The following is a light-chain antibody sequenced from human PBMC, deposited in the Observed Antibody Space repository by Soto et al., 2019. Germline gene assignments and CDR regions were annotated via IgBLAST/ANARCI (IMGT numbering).Light chain of an antibody. CDR1: SSNIGAGYD. CDR2: GNS. CDR3: QSYDSRLSGHVV. Sequence: QSVLTQPPSVSGAPGQRVTISCTGSSSNIGAGYDVPWYQQLPGTAPKLLIYGNSNRPSGVPDRFSGSKSGTSASLAITGLQAEEEADYYCQSYDSRLSGHVVFGGGTKLTVL. J-gene: IGLJ2*01. V-gene: IGLV1-40*01.